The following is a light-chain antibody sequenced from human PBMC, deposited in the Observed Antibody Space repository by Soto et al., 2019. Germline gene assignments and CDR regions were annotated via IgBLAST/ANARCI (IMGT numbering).Light chain of an antibody. Sequence: QPVLTQPPSASGTPGQRVTFSCSGSNSNIGSKTVNWYQQLPGTAPKLLIYSNYQRPSGVPDRFSGSKSGTSASLAISGLQSEDEADYYCAAWDDSLNGWVFGGGTKLTVL. J-gene: IGLJ3*02. CDR3: AAWDDSLNGWV. CDR2: SNY. V-gene: IGLV1-44*01. CDR1: NSNIGSKT.